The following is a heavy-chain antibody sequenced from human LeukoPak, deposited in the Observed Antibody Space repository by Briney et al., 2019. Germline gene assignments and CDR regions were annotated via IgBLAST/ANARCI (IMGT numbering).Heavy chain of an antibody. D-gene: IGHD2-2*01. J-gene: IGHJ3*02. CDR3: ARPQSRENAFDI. CDR1: GGSISSYY. V-gene: IGHV4-59*01. Sequence: PSETLSLTCTVSGGSISSYYWSWIRQPPGKGLEWIGYIYYSGSTNYNPSLKSRVTISVDTSKNQFSLKLSSVTAADTAVYYCARPQSRENAFDIGAKGKRVTVS. CDR2: IYYSGST.